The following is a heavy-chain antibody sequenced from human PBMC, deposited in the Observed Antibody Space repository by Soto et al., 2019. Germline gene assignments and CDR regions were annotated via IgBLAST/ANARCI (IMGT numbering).Heavy chain of an antibody. J-gene: IGHJ4*02. D-gene: IGHD4-17*01. CDR1: GFTFSSYG. V-gene: IGHV3-23*01. CDR3: ASATTPTEY. CDR2: ISASGNSA. Sequence: HPGGSLRLSCAASGFTFSSYGMVWVRQTPAKGLEWVATISASGNSADYLDSVKGRFTIARDNSRNILFLQLNSLRADDTAVYYCASATTPTEYWGQGTQVTVSS.